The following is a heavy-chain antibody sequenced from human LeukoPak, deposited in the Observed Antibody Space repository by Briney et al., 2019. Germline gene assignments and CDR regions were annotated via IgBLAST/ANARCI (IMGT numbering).Heavy chain of an antibody. D-gene: IGHD3-9*01. CDR3: ARVQESQIDYYFDY. J-gene: IGHJ4*02. V-gene: IGHV4-39*07. CDR2: IYYSGST. CDR1: GGSISSSSYY. Sequence: SETLSLTCTVSGGSISSSSYYWGWIRQPPGKGLEWIGSIYYSGSTYHNPSLKSRVTISVDTSKNQFSLKLSSVTAADTAVYYCARVQESQIDYYFDYWGQGTLVTVSS.